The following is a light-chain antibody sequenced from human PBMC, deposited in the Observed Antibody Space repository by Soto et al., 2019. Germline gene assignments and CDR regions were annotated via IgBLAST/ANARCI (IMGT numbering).Light chain of an antibody. J-gene: IGKJ1*01. CDR3: QQFHRYPVT. CDR1: QSIDSW. V-gene: IGKV1-5*03. CDR2: KAS. Sequence: DIQMTQSPSTLSASVGDRVTITRRASQSIDSWLAWYQQKPGKAPNLLIYKASSLESGVPSRFSGSGSGTEFTLTISSLQPDDSATYYCQQFHRYPVTFGQGTKVEI.